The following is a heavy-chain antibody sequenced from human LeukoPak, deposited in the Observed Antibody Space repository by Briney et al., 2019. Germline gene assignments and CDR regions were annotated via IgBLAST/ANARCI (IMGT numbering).Heavy chain of an antibody. CDR2: INHSGST. CDR3: ARGKVYFDY. V-gene: IGHV4-34*01. Sequence: SSETLSLTCAVYGGSFSGYHWSWIRQPPGKGLEWIGEINHSGSTNYNPSLKSRVTISVDTSKNQFSLKLSSVTAADTAVYYCARGKVYFDYWGQGTLVTVSS. CDR1: GGSFSGYH. J-gene: IGHJ4*02.